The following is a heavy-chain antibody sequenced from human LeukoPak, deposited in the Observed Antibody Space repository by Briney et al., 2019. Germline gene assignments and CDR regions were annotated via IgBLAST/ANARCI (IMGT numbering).Heavy chain of an antibody. V-gene: IGHV3-21*01. J-gene: IGHJ4*02. CDR3: ARERGYSGIDY. D-gene: IGHD5-12*01. Sequence: PGGSLRLSCAASGFTFSSYSMNWVRQAPGKGLEWVSSISSNSSYIYYADSVKGRFTISRDNAKNSLYQQMNSLRAEDTAVYYCARERGYSGIDYWGQGTLVTVSS. CDR2: ISSNSSYI. CDR1: GFTFSSYS.